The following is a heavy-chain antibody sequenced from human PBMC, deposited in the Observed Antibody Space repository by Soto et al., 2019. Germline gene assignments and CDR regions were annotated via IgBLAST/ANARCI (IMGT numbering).Heavy chain of an antibody. V-gene: IGHV4-34*01. Sequence: QVQLQQWGAGLLKPSETLSLTCAVYGGSFSGYYWSWIRQPPGKGLEWIGEINHSGSTNYNPSLKSRVTISVDTSKNQFSLKLSSVTAADTAVYYCARDSTMVRGVWASIDYGMDVWGQGTTVTVSS. J-gene: IGHJ6*02. CDR1: GGSFSGYY. CDR2: INHSGST. CDR3: ARDSTMVRGVWASIDYGMDV. D-gene: IGHD3-10*01.